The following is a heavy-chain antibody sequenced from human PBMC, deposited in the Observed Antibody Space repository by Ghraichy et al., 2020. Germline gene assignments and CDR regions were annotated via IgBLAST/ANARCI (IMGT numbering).Heavy chain of an antibody. CDR1: GGSISSGGYS. J-gene: IGHJ4*02. V-gene: IGHV4-30-2*01. D-gene: IGHD5-12*01. CDR3: ARGSSGYDYRLHFDY. CDR2: IYHSGST. Sequence: SETLSLTCTVSGGSISSGGYSWSWIRQPPGKGLEWIGYIYHSGSTYYNPSLKSRVTISVDRSKNQFSLKLSSVTAADTAVYYCARGSSGYDYRLHFDYWGQGTLVTVSS.